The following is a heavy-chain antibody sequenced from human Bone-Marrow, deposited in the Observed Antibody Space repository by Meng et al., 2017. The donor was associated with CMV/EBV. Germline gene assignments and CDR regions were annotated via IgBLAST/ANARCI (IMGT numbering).Heavy chain of an antibody. CDR2: ISSSGSTI. V-gene: IGHV3-11*04. Sequence: GESLKISCAASGFTFSDYYMSWIRQAPGKGLEWVSYISSSGSTIYYADSVKGRFTISRDNAKNSLYLQMNSLRAEDTAVYYCARSGGSLTGALPPDYWGQGTLVTVYS. J-gene: IGHJ4*02. CDR3: ARSGGSLTGALPPDY. CDR1: GFTFSDYY. D-gene: IGHD3-9*01.